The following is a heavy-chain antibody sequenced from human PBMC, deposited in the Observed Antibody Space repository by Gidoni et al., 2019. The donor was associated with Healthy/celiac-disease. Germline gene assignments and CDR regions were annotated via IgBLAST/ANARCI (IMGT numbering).Heavy chain of an antibody. CDR2: IYTSGST. D-gene: IGHD3-22*01. Sequence: QVQLQESGPGLVKPSQTLSLTCTVSGGSISSGSYYWSWIRQPAGKGLAWIGRIYTSGSTNYNRSLKSQVSISVDTPKNQFSLKLSSVTAADTAVYYCARTADGSSFFLGDCDYWGQGTLVTVSS. CDR1: GGSISSGSYY. V-gene: IGHV4-61*02. CDR3: ARTADGSSFFLGDCDY. J-gene: IGHJ4*02.